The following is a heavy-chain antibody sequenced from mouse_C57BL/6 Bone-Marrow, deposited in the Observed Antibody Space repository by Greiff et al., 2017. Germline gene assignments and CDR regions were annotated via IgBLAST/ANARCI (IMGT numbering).Heavy chain of an antibody. CDR3: ARWLRLYYYAMDY. J-gene: IGHJ4*01. Sequence: EVQLQQSGPVLVKPGASVKMSCKASGYTFTDYYMNWVKQSHGKSLEWIGVINPYNGGTSYNQKFKGKATLTVDKSSSTAYMELNSLTSEDSAVYYCARWLRLYYYAMDYWGQGTSVTVSS. CDR1: GYTFTDYY. V-gene: IGHV1-19*01. D-gene: IGHD3-2*02. CDR2: INPYNGGT.